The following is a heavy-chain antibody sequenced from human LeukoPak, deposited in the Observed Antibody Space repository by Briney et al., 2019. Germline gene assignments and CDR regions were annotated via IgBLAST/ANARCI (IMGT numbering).Heavy chain of an antibody. CDR3: ARGESDPIAAAALDY. V-gene: IGHV4-61*02. D-gene: IGHD6-13*01. Sequence: SETLSLTCTVSGGSISSGSYYWSWIRQPAGKGLEWIGRIYTSGSTNYNPSLKSRVTISVDTSKNQFSLKLSSVTAADTAVYYCARGESDPIAAAALDYWGQGTLVTVSS. CDR1: GGSISSGSYY. CDR2: IYTSGST. J-gene: IGHJ4*02.